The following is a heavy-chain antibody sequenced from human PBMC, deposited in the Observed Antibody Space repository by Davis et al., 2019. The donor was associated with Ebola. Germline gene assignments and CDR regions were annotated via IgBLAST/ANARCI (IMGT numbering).Heavy chain of an antibody. CDR3: AKGGSGWPSDYSYGMGV. J-gene: IGHJ6*04. D-gene: IGHD6-19*01. CDR1: GFTFSHYG. Sequence: PGGSLRLSCAASGFTFSHYGMHWVRQAPGKGLEWVSAITSSGGSTYYADSVKGRFTISRDNSKNTLYLQMNSLTVEDTAVYYCAKGGSGWPSDYSYGMGVWGKGTTVTVSS. CDR2: ITSSGGST. V-gene: IGHV3-23*01.